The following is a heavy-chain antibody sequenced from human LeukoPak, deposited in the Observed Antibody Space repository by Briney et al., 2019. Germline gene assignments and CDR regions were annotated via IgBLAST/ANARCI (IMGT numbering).Heavy chain of an antibody. Sequence: ASVKVSCKASGYTFTGYYMHWVRQAPGQGLEWMGGVIPIFGTANYAQKFQGRVTITADKSMSTAYMELSSLRSEDTAVYYCARGVETAMVLYYWGQGTLVTVSS. CDR2: VIPIFGTA. CDR1: GYTFTGYY. D-gene: IGHD5-18*01. CDR3: ARGVETAMVLYY. V-gene: IGHV1-69*06. J-gene: IGHJ4*02.